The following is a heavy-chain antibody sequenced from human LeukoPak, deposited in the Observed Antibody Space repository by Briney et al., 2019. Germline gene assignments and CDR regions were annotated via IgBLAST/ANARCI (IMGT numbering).Heavy chain of an antibody. D-gene: IGHD2-15*01. CDR1: GFTFSSSA. V-gene: IGHV3-23*01. CDR3: AKAAVGVAAINY. J-gene: IGHJ4*02. Sequence: PGGSLRLSCAASGFTFSSSAMSWVRQAPGKGLEWVSAISTGGSTYYADSVKGRFTISRDNSKNTLYLQMNTLKAEDSALYYCAKAAVGVAAINYWGQGTRVTVSS. CDR2: ISTGGST.